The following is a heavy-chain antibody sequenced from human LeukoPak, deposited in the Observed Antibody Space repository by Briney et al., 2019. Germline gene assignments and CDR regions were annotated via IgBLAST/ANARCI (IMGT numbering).Heavy chain of an antibody. CDR1: GFTFSDYY. Sequence: GGSLRLPCAASGFTFSDYYMSWIRQAPGKGLEWVSYISSSGSNIYYADSVKGRFTISRDNAKNSLYLQVNSLRAEDTAVYYCARDIYGSGPPVGDAIDYWGQGTLVTVSS. CDR2: ISSSGSNI. J-gene: IGHJ4*02. D-gene: IGHD3-10*01. CDR3: ARDIYGSGPPVGDAIDY. V-gene: IGHV3-11*04.